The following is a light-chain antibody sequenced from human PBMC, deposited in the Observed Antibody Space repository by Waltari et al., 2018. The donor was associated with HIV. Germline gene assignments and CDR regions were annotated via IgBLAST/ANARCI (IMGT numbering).Light chain of an antibody. Sequence: EIVLTPSPGTLSLSPGERATLSCRASQSVSNNYLAWYQQKPGQAPSLLIYGASSWATGSPDRFSGSGSGTDFTLTISRLEPEDFAVYYCQQYGTSPLTFGGGTNVDMK. CDR1: QSVSNNY. CDR2: GAS. J-gene: IGKJ4*01. CDR3: QQYGTSPLT. V-gene: IGKV3-20*01.